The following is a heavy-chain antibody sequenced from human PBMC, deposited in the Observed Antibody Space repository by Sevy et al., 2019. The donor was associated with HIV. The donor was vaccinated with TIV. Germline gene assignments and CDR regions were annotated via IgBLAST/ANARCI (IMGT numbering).Heavy chain of an antibody. V-gene: IGHV3-15*01. CDR1: GFTVSDAW. Sequence: GGSLGLSCGASGFTVSDAWMSWVRQAPGKGLEWVGRIKSKTDGGTTDYVAPVKGRFTISRHDSKNTLYLQMNSLKTEDTAVYYCTTAPGVTIFGVVKDYWGQGTLVTVSS. J-gene: IGHJ4*02. D-gene: IGHD3-3*01. CDR2: IKSKTDGGTT. CDR3: TTAPGVTIFGVVKDY.